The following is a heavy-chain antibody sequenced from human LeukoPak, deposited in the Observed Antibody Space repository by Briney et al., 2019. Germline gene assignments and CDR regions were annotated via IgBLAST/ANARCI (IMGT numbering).Heavy chain of an antibody. V-gene: IGHV3-21*01. CDR3: ARSKRAVPAAILLWFDP. CDR1: GFTFSSYS. Sequence: GGSLRLSCAASGFTFSSYSMNWVRQAPGKGLEWVSSISSSSSYIYYADSVKGRFTISRDNAKNSLYLQMNSLRAEDTAVYYCARSKRAVPAAILLWFDPWGQGTLVTVSS. D-gene: IGHD2-2*02. J-gene: IGHJ5*02. CDR2: ISSSSSYI.